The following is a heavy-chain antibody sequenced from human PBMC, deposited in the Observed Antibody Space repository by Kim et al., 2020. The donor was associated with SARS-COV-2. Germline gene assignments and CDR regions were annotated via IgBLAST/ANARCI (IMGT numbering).Heavy chain of an antibody. J-gene: IGHJ4*02. Sequence: TTEYAASVKGRFTISRDDSKSIAYLQMNSLKTEDTAVYYCTRGGYSYGSYWGQGTLVTVSS. V-gene: IGHV3-49*02. CDR2: TT. CDR3: TRGGYSYGSY. D-gene: IGHD5-18*01.